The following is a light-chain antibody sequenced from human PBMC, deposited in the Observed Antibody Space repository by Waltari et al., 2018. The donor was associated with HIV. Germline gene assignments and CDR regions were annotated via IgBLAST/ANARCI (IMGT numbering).Light chain of an antibody. CDR3: QQSYSSPRS. CDR2: TSS. Sequence: DIQMTQSPSSLSASVGDRVTITCRASQSVSTYLNWYHQRPEQAPNLLIYTSSTLQSGVPSRFSGSGSGTDFTLTISSLQPEDFGTYYCQQSYSSPRSFGQGTKVEIK. V-gene: IGKV1-39*01. J-gene: IGKJ2*03. CDR1: QSVSTY.